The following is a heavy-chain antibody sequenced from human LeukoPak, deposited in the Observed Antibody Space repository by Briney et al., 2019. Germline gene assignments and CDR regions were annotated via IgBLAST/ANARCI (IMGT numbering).Heavy chain of an antibody. CDR2: INSDGRST. CDR1: GFDLNNYA. V-gene: IGHV3-74*01. CDR3: VRGADTGYSSDS. D-gene: IGHD3-9*01. J-gene: IGHJ4*02. Sequence: GGSLRLSCAASGFDLNNYAMHWVRQAPGKGLLWFSRINSDGRSTNYADSVKGRFSISRDNAENTLYLQMNSLRVEDTAVYYCVRGADTGYSSDSWGQGTLVTVSS.